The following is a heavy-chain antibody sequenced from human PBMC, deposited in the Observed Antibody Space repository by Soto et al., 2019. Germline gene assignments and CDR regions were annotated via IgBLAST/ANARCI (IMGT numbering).Heavy chain of an antibody. J-gene: IGHJ3*02. D-gene: IGHD2-15*01. CDR1: GFTFSSYA. CDR3: ARINGGGGSCYFFGAKIVFII. Sequence: GGSLRLSCAASGFTFSSYAMHWVRQAPGKGLEWVAVISYDGSNKYYADSVKGRFTISRDNSKNTLYLQMNSLRAEDTAVYYWARINGGGGSCYFFGAKIVFIIWGQGQWSP. V-gene: IGHV3-30-3*01. CDR2: ISYDGSNK.